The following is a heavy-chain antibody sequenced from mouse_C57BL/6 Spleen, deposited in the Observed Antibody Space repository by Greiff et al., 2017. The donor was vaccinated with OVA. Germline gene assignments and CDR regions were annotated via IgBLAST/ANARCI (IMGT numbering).Heavy chain of an antibody. D-gene: IGHD2-3*01. CDR3: RMVTTSMGY. CDR2: IHPNSGNT. J-gene: IGHJ4*01. Sequence: QVQLQQPGAELVKPGASVKLSCKASGYTFTSYWMHWVKQRPGQGLEWIGMIHPNSGNTNYNEKFKSKSTLNENKTSSTAYMQLSSLTSEVSAVYNSRMVTTSMGYWGQGTSVTVSS. CDR1: GYTFTSYW. V-gene: IGHV1-64*01.